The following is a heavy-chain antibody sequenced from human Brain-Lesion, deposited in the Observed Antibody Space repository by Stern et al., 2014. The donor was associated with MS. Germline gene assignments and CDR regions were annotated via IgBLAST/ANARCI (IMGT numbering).Heavy chain of an antibody. D-gene: IGHD1-1*01. V-gene: IGHV3-30*18. Sequence: QVPLVQSGGCLVQPGGSLRLSCAASGFTYTAYWMRWVRPAPWKGPEWVAGKAKDGNHKYYAGAGKDRFTIARDNSKNTLYLQMNSLRVEDTAVYYCAKHLAERPFDYWGQGTLVTVSS. CDR2: KAKDGNHK. CDR3: AKHLAERPFDY. CDR1: GFTYTAYW. J-gene: IGHJ4*02.